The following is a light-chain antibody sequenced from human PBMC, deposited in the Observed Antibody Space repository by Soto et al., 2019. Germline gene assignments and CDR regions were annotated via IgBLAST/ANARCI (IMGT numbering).Light chain of an antibody. CDR3: QQRSDWPLT. CDR2: DAS. J-gene: IGKJ4*01. V-gene: IGKV3-11*01. CDR1: QSVSSY. Sequence: IGLSQAPNTPSLSPGEKATPSCRASQSVSSYLAWYQQKPGQAPRLLIYDASNRATGIPARFSGSGSGTDFTLTISSLEPGDFAVYYCQQRSDWPLTFGGGTKVDIK.